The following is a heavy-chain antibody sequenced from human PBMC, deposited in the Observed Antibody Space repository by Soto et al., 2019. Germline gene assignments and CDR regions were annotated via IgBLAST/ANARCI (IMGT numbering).Heavy chain of an antibody. V-gene: IGHV4-39*01. Sequence: SETLSLTCTVSGGSISSSSYYWGWIRQPPGKGLEWMGSIYYSGSTYYNPSLKSRVTISVDTSKNQFSLKLSSVTAADTAVYYCFVLVFSRNYYYYFMYVWGQGSTVPGSS. D-gene: IGHD6-6*01. CDR3: FVLVFSRNYYYYFMYV. CDR2: IYYSGST. J-gene: IGHJ6*03. CDR1: GGSISSSSYY.